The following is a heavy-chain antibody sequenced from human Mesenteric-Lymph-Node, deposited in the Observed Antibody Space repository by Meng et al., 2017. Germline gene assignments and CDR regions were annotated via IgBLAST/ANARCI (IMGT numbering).Heavy chain of an antibody. CDR3: ARESTTGTTNDY. J-gene: IGHJ4*02. Sequence: HGQLGQAGAEVKRPGTPVKGTCKASGGTLGSYASSWVRQAPGQGLEWMGIINPSGGSTSYAQKFQGRVTMTRDTSTSTVYMELSSLRSEDTAVYYCARESTTGTTNDYWGQGTLVTVSS. V-gene: IGHV1-46*01. CDR2: INPSGGST. D-gene: IGHD1-1*01. CDR1: GGTLGSYA.